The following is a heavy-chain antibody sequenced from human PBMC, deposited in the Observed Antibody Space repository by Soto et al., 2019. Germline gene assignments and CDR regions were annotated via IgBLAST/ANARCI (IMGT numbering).Heavy chain of an antibody. J-gene: IGHJ5*02. CDR2: IYYSGST. Sequence: PSETLSLTYTVSGGSISSGDYYWSWIRQPPGKGLEWIGYIYYSGSTYYNPSLKSRVTISVDTSKNQFSLKLSSVTAADTAVYYCARGYGDPTWFDPWGQGTLVPVSP. D-gene: IGHD4-17*01. CDR3: ARGYGDPTWFDP. CDR1: GGSISSGDYY. V-gene: IGHV4-30-4*01.